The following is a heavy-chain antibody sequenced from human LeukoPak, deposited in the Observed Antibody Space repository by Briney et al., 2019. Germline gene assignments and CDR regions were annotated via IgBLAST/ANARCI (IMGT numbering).Heavy chain of an antibody. V-gene: IGHV4-59*01. CDR3: AKEDCGVDCSTFDY. J-gene: IGHJ4*02. D-gene: IGHD2-21*02. CDR2: IYNSGST. Sequence: MSSETLSLTCTVSGGSISSDYWSWIRQPPGKGLEWVAYIYNSGSTSYNPSLKSRVTISMNTSKNQFSLKLSSVTAAGTAVYYCAKEDCGVDCSTFDYWGQGTLITVSS. CDR1: GGSISSDY.